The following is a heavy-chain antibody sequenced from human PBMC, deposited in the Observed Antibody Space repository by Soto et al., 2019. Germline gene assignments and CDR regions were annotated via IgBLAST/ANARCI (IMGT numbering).Heavy chain of an antibody. CDR1: GYTFSTYD. CDR3: ARTMGGIAAAGNDY. D-gene: IGHD6-13*01. Sequence: QVQLVQSGAEVKKPGASVKVSCKASGYTFSTYDIDWVRLATEQGLEWMGSMNPNSGNTEYAQKFQGRVTMTRDTSISTAYMELSSLRSEDTAIYYCARTMGGIAAAGNDYWGQGTLVTVSS. CDR2: MNPNSGNT. J-gene: IGHJ4*02. V-gene: IGHV1-8*01.